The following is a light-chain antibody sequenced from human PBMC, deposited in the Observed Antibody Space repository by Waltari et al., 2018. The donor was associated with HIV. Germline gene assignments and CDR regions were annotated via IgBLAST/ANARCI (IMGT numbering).Light chain of an antibody. CDR2: AAS. CDR3: QQSYSTPYT. Sequence: DIQMTQSPSSLSASVGGRFTITCQASQSISNYLNLYQHKPGKAPKILIYAASSLQSEVPSRFSGSGSGTDFTLTISSLQPEDFATYYCQQSYSTPYTFGQGTKLEIK. J-gene: IGKJ2*01. CDR1: QSISNY. V-gene: IGKV1-39*01.